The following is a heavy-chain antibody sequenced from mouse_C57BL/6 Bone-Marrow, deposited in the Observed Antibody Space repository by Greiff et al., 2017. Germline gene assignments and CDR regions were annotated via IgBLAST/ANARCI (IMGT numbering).Heavy chain of an antibody. CDR1: GFNIKDYY. Sequence: VQLQQSGAELVKPGASVKLSCTASGFNIKDYYMHWVKQRTEQGLEWIGRIDPEDGETQYAPTFQGKATITADTSSNTAYLQLSSLTSEDTAVYYCARWGYYGPWFAYWGQGTLVTVSA. CDR2: IDPEDGET. V-gene: IGHV14-2*01. CDR3: ARWGYYGPWFAY. J-gene: IGHJ3*01. D-gene: IGHD1-2*01.